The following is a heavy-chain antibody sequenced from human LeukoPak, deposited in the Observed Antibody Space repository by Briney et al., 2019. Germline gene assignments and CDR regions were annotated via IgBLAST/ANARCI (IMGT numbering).Heavy chain of an antibody. D-gene: IGHD3-10*01. V-gene: IGHV4-59*08. Sequence: ASETLSLTCTVSGGSISSYYWSWIRQPPGKGLEWIGYIYYSGSTNYNPSLKSRVTISVDTSKNQFSLKLSSVTAADTAVYYCARSKGYYGPYGMDVWGQGTTVTVSS. CDR1: GGSISSYY. CDR2: IYYSGST. CDR3: ARSKGYYGPYGMDV. J-gene: IGHJ6*02.